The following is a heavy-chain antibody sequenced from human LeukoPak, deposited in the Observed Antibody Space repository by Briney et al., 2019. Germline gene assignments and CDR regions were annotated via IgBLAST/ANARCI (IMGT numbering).Heavy chain of an antibody. V-gene: IGHV3-74*01. Sequence: GGSLRLSCAASGFTFSSYWMHWVRQAPGKGLVWVSRINSDGSSTSYADSVKGRFTISRDNAKNTLYLQMNSLRAEDTAVYYCARGGWGSIYYYDSSGYRTPLGYWGQGTLVTVSS. CDR1: GFTFSSYW. CDR2: INSDGSST. CDR3: ARGGWGSIYYYDSSGYRTPLGY. D-gene: IGHD3-22*01. J-gene: IGHJ4*02.